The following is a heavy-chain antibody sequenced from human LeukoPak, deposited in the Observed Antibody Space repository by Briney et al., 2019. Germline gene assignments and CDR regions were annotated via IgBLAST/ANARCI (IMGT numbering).Heavy chain of an antibody. J-gene: IGHJ5*02. D-gene: IGHD2-15*01. CDR1: GFIFSDYS. CDR3: SKGGYATYFGP. Sequence: GGSLRLSCTASGFIFSDYSMTWVRQAPGKGLEWVSTIRKNGGDTYYADSVKGRFTISRDNSKNTVFLEMNSLRAEDTAVYYCSKGGYATYFGPWGQIILVTVSS. CDR2: IRKNGGDT. V-gene: IGHV3-23*01.